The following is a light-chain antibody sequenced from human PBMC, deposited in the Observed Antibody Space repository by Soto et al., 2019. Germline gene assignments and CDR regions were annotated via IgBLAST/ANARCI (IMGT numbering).Light chain of an antibody. CDR3: AAWDDSLNFVV. V-gene: IGLV1-44*01. Sequence: QSVLTQPPSASGTPGQRVTISCSGSNSNVGSNTVNWYQQLPGTAPKLLINSSNQRPSGVPDRFSGSKSGTSASLAISGLQSDDEADYYCAAWDDSLNFVVFGGGTKVTVL. J-gene: IGLJ2*01. CDR1: NSNVGSNT. CDR2: SSN.